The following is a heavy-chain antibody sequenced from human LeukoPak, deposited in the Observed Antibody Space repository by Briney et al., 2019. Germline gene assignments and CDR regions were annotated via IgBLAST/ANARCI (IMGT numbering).Heavy chain of an antibody. CDR3: ARGYSFGYDESWFYP. Sequence: PVRSLRLSCAASGFTFDDYAMHWVRQAPGKGLEWVSGISWNSGSIGYADSVKGRFTISRDNAKNSLYLQMNSLRAEDMALYYCARGYSFGYDESWFYPWGQGTLVTVSS. CDR2: ISWNSGSI. J-gene: IGHJ5*02. V-gene: IGHV3-9*03. D-gene: IGHD5-18*01. CDR1: GFTFDDYA.